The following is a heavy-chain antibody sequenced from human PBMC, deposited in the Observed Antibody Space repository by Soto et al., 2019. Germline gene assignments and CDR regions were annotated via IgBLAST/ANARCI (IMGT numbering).Heavy chain of an antibody. Sequence: GGSLRLSCAASGFTFSDYYMSWIRQAPGKGLEWVSYISSSGSTIYYADSVKGRFTISRDNAKNSLYLQMNSLRAGDTAVYYCASVLTGTYFDYWGQGTLVTVSS. CDR3: ASVLTGTYFDY. V-gene: IGHV3-11*01. CDR2: ISSSGSTI. CDR1: GFTFSDYY. J-gene: IGHJ4*02. D-gene: IGHD1-20*01.